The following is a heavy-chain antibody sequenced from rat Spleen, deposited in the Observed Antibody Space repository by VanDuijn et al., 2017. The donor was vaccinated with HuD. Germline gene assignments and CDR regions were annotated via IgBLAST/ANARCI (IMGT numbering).Heavy chain of an antibody. D-gene: IGHD1-11*01. J-gene: IGHJ3*01. CDR2: IWGNGNA. CDR1: GLSLSSYG. Sequence: QVQLKESGPGLVQPSQTLSLTCTVSGLSLSSYGVIWVRQPPGKGLAWMGVIWGNGNANYNSLLKSRLSISRDTSKSQVYLEMTSLQTEDTATYYCSRSYGGYSQHWFAYWGQGTLVTVSS. V-gene: IGHV2-13*01. CDR3: SRSYGGYSQHWFAY.